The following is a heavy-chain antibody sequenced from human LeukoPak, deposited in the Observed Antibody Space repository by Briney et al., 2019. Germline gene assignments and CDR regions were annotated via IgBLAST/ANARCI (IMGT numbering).Heavy chain of an antibody. CDR3: ARSIGYCSSTSCRYYYYYYGMDV. V-gene: IGHV1-69*13. CDR1: GGTFSSYA. CDR2: IIPIFGTA. J-gene: IGHJ6*02. Sequence: ASVNVSCKASGGTFSSYAISWVRQAPGQGLEWMGGIIPIFGTANYAQKFQGRVTITADESTSTAYMELSSLRSEDTAVYYCARSIGYCSSTSCRYYYYYYGMDVWGQGTTVTVSS. D-gene: IGHD2-2*01.